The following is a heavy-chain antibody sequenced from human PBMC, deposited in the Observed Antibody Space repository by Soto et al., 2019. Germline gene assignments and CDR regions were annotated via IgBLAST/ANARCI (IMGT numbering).Heavy chain of an antibody. Sequence: QVQLVESGGGVVQPGRSLRLSCAASGFTFSSYAMHWVRQAPGKGLEWVAVMSYDGSNKYYADSVKGRFTISRDNSKNTLYLQMNSLRAEDTAVYYCARARLDTPALDYWGQGTVVTVSS. CDR3: ARARLDTPALDY. J-gene: IGHJ4*02. D-gene: IGHD2-2*01. CDR2: MSYDGSNK. CDR1: GFTFSSYA. V-gene: IGHV3-30-3*01.